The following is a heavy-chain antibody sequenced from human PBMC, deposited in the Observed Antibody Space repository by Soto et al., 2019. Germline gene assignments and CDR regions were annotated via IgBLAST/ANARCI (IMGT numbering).Heavy chain of an antibody. J-gene: IGHJ5*02. CDR3: AKDGHDIVLFPSNWFDP. CDR2: INRDGTEQ. Sequence: GGSLRLSCVASGFTFSGYWMAWVRQAPGKGLEWLANINRDGTEQYYVDSVKGRVAISRDNSKNTLYLQMNSLRAEDTAVYYCAKDGHDIVLFPSNWFDPWGQGTLVTVSS. D-gene: IGHD2-15*01. V-gene: IGHV3-7*03. CDR1: GFTFSGYW.